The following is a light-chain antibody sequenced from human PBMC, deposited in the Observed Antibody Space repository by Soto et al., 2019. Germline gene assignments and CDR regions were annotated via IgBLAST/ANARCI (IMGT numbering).Light chain of an antibody. CDR3: QQRSTWPRL. V-gene: IGKV3-11*01. Sequence: EILLTQFPVTLTLSPGQRATLSCRASQSVTTYLAWYQQRPGQTPRLLIYDASKRATGIPARFSGSGSGTDFTLSISGLEPEDSAVYYCQQRSTWPRLFGEATKVQSK. J-gene: IGKJ4*01. CDR2: DAS. CDR1: QSVTTY.